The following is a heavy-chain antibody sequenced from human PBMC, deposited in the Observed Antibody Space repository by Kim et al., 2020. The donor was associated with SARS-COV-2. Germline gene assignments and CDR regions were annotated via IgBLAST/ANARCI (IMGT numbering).Heavy chain of an antibody. J-gene: IGHJ3*02. D-gene: IGHD6-19*01. CDR1: GFTFDDYG. V-gene: IGHV3-20*04. Sequence: GGSLRLSCAASGFTFDDYGMSWVRQAPGKGLEWVSGINWNGGSTGYADSVKGRFTISRDNAKNSLYLQMNSLRAEDTALYYCARVPYSSGPGGAFDIWGQGTMVTVSS. CDR2: INWNGGST. CDR3: ARVPYSSGPGGAFDI.